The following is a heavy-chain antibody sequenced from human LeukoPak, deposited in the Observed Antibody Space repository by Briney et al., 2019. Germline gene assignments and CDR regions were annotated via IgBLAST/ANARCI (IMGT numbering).Heavy chain of an antibody. D-gene: IGHD7-27*01. CDR1: GGSFSGYY. J-gene: IGHJ4*02. V-gene: IGHV4-34*01. CDR2: INHSGST. Sequence: SETLSLTCAVYGGSFSGYYWSWIRQPPGKGLEWIGEINHSGSTNYNPSLKSRVTISVDTSKNQFSLRLSSVTAADTAVYYCARWRALLGIFDYWGQGTLVTVSS. CDR3: ARWRALLGIFDY.